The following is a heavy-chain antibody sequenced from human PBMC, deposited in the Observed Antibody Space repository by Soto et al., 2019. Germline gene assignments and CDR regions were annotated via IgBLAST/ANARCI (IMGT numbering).Heavy chain of an antibody. Sequence: PGGSLRLSCAASGFTFSDYYMSWIRQAPGKGLEWVSYISSSSSYTNYADSVKGRFTISRDNAKNSLYLQMNSLRAEDTAVYYCARDGDYYDSSGYYYTGLDYWGQGTLVTVS. D-gene: IGHD3-22*01. CDR2: ISSSSSYT. V-gene: IGHV3-11*06. J-gene: IGHJ4*02. CDR1: GFTFSDYY. CDR3: ARDGDYYDSSGYYYTGLDY.